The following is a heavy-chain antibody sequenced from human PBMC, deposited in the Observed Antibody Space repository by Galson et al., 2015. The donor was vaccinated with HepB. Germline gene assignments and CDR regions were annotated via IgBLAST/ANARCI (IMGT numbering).Heavy chain of an antibody. CDR3: SRDLYGDLYYYYYAMDV. V-gene: IGHV3-30*03. D-gene: IGHD4-17*01. J-gene: IGHJ6*02. Sequence: APGKGLEWVAVISSDGSNKHYADSVKGRFTISRDSSKSTLYLQMDSLRAEDTAVYYCSRDLYGDLYYYYYAMDVWGQGTTVTVSS. CDR2: ISSDGSNK.